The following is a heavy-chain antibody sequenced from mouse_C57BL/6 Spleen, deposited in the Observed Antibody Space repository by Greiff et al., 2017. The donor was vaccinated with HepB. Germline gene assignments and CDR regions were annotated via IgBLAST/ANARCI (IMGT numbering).Heavy chain of an antibody. CDR1: GYAFSSSW. D-gene: IGHD2-2*01. Sequence: VKLMESGPELVKPGASVKISCKASGYAFSSSWMNWVKQRPGKGLEWIGRIYPGDGDTNYNGKFKGKATLTADKSSSTAYMQLSSLTSEDSAVYFCARLEWLDYWGQGTTLTVSS. CDR2: IYPGDGDT. V-gene: IGHV1-82*01. CDR3: ARLEWLDY. J-gene: IGHJ2*01.